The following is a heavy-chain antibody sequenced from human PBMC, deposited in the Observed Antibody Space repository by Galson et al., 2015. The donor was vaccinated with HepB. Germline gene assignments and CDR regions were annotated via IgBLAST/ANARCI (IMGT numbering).Heavy chain of an antibody. D-gene: IGHD5-24*01. J-gene: IGHJ4*02. V-gene: IGHV3-23*01. CDR1: GFTFSNFA. Sequence: SLRLSCAASGFTFSNFAMNWVRQAPGKGLEWVSTITGSGGRTFYADPVKGRFSISREHTNNTLDLQMNSLRAEDTAFYYCTKSSYKQYITLFYSDSWGQGTLVTVSS. CDR2: ITGSGGRT. CDR3: TKSSYKQYITLFYSDS.